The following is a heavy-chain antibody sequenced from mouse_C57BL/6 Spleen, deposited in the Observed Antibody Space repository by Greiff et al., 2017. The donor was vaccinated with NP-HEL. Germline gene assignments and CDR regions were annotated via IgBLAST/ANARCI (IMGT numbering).Heavy chain of an antibody. CDR1: GFTFSSYT. CDR3: ARQYYGSSYVYFDY. Sequence: VQLKESGGGLVKPGGSLKLSCAASGFTFSSYTMSWVRQTPEKRLEWVATISGGGGNTYYPDSVKGRFTISRDNAKNTLYLQMSSLRSEDTALYYCARQYYGSSYVYFDYWGQGTTLTVSS. V-gene: IGHV5-9*01. CDR2: ISGGGGNT. J-gene: IGHJ2*01. D-gene: IGHD1-1*01.